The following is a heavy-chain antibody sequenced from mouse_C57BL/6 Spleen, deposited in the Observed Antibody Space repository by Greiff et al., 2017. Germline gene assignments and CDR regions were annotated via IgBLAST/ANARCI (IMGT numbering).Heavy chain of an antibody. Sequence: EVQLVESGGGLVQPGGSLKLSCAASGFTFSDSYMYWVRQTPEKRLEWVAYISNGGGSTYYPDTVKGRFTISRDNAKNTLYLQMSRLKSEDTAMYYCARRRGYWYFDVWGTGTTVTVSS. CDR2: ISNGGGST. V-gene: IGHV5-12*01. CDR3: ARRRGYWYFDV. J-gene: IGHJ1*03. CDR1: GFTFSDSY.